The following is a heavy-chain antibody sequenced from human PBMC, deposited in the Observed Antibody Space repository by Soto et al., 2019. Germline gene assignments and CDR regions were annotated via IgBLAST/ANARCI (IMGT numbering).Heavy chain of an antibody. J-gene: IGHJ3*02. Sequence: GSLRLSCAASGLTFSDHYMDWVRQAPGKGLEWVGRTRNKANSYTTEYAASVKGRFTISRDDSKNSLYLQMNSLKTEDTAVYYCARALPSHIWGQGTMVTVSS. CDR2: TRNKANSYTT. V-gene: IGHV3-72*01. CDR3: ARALPSHI. CDR1: GLTFSDHY.